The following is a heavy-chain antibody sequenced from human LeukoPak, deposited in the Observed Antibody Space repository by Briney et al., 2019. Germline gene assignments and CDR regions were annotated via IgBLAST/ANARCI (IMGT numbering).Heavy chain of an antibody. Sequence: GGSLRLSCAASGFTFDDYTMHWVRQAPGKGLEWVSLISWDGGSTYYADSVKGRFTISRDNSKNSLYLQMNSLRTEDTALYYCAKALYGYSSSWTSYYMDVWGKGTTVTVSS. V-gene: IGHV3-43*01. CDR2: ISWDGGST. D-gene: IGHD6-13*01. J-gene: IGHJ6*03. CDR1: GFTFDDYT. CDR3: AKALYGYSSSWTSYYMDV.